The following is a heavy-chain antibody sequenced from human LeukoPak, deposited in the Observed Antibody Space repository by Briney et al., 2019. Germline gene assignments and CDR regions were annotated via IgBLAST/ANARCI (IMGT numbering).Heavy chain of an antibody. CDR1: GFTFSSYA. J-gene: IGHJ4*02. CDR3: ARAGLGSYYFDY. CDR2: ISYDGSSK. V-gene: IGHV3-30-3*01. D-gene: IGHD6-19*01. Sequence: PGGSLRLSCAASGFTFSSYAMHWVRQAPGKGLEWVAVISYDGSSKYYADSVKGRFTISRDNSKNTLYLQMNSLRAEDTAVYYCARAGLGSYYFDYWGQGTLVTVSS.